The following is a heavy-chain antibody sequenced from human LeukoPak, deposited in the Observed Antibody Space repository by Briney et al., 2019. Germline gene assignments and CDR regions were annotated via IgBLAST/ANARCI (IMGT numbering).Heavy chain of an antibody. CDR3: ARGGGYCRGGSCYSHDAFDI. D-gene: IGHD2-15*01. CDR2: INSGSASI. J-gene: IGHJ3*02. Sequence: GGSLRLSCAVSGFSFNDYTMNWVRQAPGKGLEWVSSINSGSASIYYVDSVKGRFTISRDYAKNSLYLQMDTLRAEDAAVYYYARGGGYCRGGSCYSHDAFDIWGQGTMVTVSS. V-gene: IGHV3-21*01. CDR1: GFSFNDYT.